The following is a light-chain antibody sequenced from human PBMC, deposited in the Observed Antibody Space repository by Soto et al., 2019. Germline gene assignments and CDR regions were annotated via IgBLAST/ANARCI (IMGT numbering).Light chain of an antibody. V-gene: IGKV1-9*01. Sequence: QLTQSPFILSASVGDRVTITCRASQRVSSYLNWYQQKPGETPKLLISGVSTLESGVSSRFSGSGSTTDYTLTISSLQPEDFATYYCLQIHTFPRTFGQGTKVEVK. CDR2: GVS. J-gene: IGKJ2*01. CDR3: LQIHTFPRT. CDR1: QRVSSY.